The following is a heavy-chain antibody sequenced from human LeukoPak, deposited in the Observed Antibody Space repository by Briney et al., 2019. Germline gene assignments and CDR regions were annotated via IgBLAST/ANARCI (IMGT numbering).Heavy chain of an antibody. V-gene: IGHV3-21*01. J-gene: IGHJ4*02. CDR1: GFTFSHCS. CDR3: ARGAIAARHDY. Sequence: GGSLRLSCAASGFTFSHCSMNWVRQAPGKGLEWVSSISSSSGYIYYADSVKGRFTISRDNAKNSLYLQMNSLRAEDTAVYYCARGAIAARHDYWGQGTLVTVSS. D-gene: IGHD6-6*01. CDR2: ISSSSGYI.